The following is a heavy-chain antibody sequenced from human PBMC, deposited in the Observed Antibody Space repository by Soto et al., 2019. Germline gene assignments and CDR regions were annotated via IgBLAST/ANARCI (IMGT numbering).Heavy chain of an antibody. CDR2: IYYSGST. Sequence: SETLSLTCTVSGGSISSGDYYWSWIRQPPGKGLEWIGYIYYSGSTYYNPSLKSRVTISVDTSKNQFYLKLSSVTAADTAVYYCARECLWSSTSCSRRSWFVSWGQGSLVTVSS. CDR3: ARECLWSSTSCSRRSWFVS. V-gene: IGHV4-30-4*01. D-gene: IGHD2-2*01. CDR1: GGSISSGDYY. J-gene: IGHJ5*01.